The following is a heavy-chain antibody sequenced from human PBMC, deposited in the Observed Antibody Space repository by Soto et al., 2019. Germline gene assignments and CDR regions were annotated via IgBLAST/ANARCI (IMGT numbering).Heavy chain of an antibody. CDR2: MNMDGNRI. CDR3: VRGDCYCYDGDGYLGWH. Sequence: GGSLRLSCAASGFTFSSYWMHWVRQAPGKGLEWVSRMNMDGNRISYVDSVKGRCTISRDNAKNTFYMEMNSARVEDTAVYYCVRGDCYCYDGDGYLGWHWGQGSLVPVSS. V-gene: IGHV3-74*01. D-gene: IGHD3-22*01. J-gene: IGHJ1*01. CDR1: GFTFSSYW.